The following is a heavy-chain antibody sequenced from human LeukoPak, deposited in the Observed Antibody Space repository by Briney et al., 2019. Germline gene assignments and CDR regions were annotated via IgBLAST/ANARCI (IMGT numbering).Heavy chain of an antibody. D-gene: IGHD4-23*01. V-gene: IGHV4-61*01. J-gene: IGHJ4*02. CDR3: ARDGPYGGKPFDY. CDR1: GDSVSSTNYY. CDR2: FYYSGST. Sequence: PSETLSLTCTVSGDSVSSTNYYWSWIRQSPGKGLEWIGYFYYSGSTNYNPSLKSRVTISVDTSKNQFSLKLSSVTAADTALYYCARDGPYGGKPFDYWGQGTLVTVSS.